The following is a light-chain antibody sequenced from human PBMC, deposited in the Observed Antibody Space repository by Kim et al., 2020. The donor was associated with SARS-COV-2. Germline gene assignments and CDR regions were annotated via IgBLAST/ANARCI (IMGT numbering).Light chain of an antibody. J-gene: IGLJ1*01. CDR1: SSDVGS. CDR3: SSYTSSNTYV. CDR2: EVS. V-gene: IGLV2-18*02. Sequence: QYALTQPPSVSGSPGQSVTISCTGTSSDVGSVSWYQQPPGTAPKLMIYEVSNRPSGVPDRFSGSKSGNTASLTISGLQAEDEADYYCSSYTSSNTYVFGTGTKVTVL.